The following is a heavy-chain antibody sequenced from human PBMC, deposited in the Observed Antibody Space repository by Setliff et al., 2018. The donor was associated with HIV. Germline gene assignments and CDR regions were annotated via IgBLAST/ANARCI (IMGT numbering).Heavy chain of an antibody. CDR3: ARDRKGSPDY. D-gene: IGHD6-13*01. J-gene: IGHJ4*02. CDR1: GYTFTNYG. V-gene: IGHV1-18*01. Sequence: GASVKVSCKASGYTFTNYGISWVRQAPGQGLEWMGWISAYNGNTNYAQKFQGSVTLTRDTSTSTVYMELRSLRSEDTAVYYCARDRKGSPDYWGQGTLVTVSS. CDR2: ISAYNGNT.